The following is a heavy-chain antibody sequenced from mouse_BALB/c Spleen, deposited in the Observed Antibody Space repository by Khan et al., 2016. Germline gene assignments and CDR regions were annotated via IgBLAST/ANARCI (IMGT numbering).Heavy chain of an antibody. CDR1: GYSITSDYA. CDR2: ISYSGST. J-gene: IGHJ2*01. Sequence: VQLKESGPGLVKPSQSLSLTCTVTGYSITSDYAWNWIRQFPGNKLEWMGYISYSGSTSYNPSLKSRISITRDTSKNQFFLQLNSVTTVDTATYYCAIIYDGYPFDYWGQGTTLTVSS. D-gene: IGHD2-3*01. CDR3: AIIYDGYPFDY. V-gene: IGHV3-2*02.